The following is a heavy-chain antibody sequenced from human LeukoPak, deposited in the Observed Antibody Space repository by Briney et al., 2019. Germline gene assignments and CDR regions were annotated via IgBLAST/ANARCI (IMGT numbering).Heavy chain of an antibody. D-gene: IGHD3-3*01. J-gene: IGHJ5*02. Sequence: SETLSLTCAVYGGSFSGYYWSWIRQPPGKGLEWIGEINHSGSTNYNPSLKSRVTISVDTSKTQFSLKLSSVTAADTAVYYCARHEGSFALNWFDPWGQGTLVTVSS. CDR3: ARHEGSFALNWFDP. CDR2: INHSGST. CDR1: GGSFSGYY. V-gene: IGHV4-34*01.